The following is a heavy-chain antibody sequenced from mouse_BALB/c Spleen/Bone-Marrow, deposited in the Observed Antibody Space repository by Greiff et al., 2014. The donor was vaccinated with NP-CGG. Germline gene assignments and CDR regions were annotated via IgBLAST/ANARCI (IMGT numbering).Heavy chain of an antibody. CDR3: TRPSFYYGSSYRYFDV. J-gene: IGHJ1*01. D-gene: IGHD1-1*01. CDR2: IDPANGDT. Sequence: EVQLQQSGSELVKPGASVKLSCAASGFNIKDTYMHWVKQRPEQGLEWIGRIDPANGDTKYDPKFQGKATITADTSSNTAYLQLSSLTSEDTAVYYCTRPSFYYGSSYRYFDVWGAGTTVTVSS. V-gene: IGHV14-3*02. CDR1: GFNIKDTY.